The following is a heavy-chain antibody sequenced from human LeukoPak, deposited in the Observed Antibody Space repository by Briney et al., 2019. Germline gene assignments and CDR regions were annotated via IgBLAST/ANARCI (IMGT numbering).Heavy chain of an antibody. Sequence: ASVKVSCKASGYTFTSYAISWVRQAPGQGLEWMGWISADNGNTDYAQRFQGRVTMTTDTSTSTAYMELRSLRSDDTAVYYCAGLRWCLHDWFDPWGQGTLVTVSS. J-gene: IGHJ5*02. V-gene: IGHV1-18*01. CDR2: ISADNGNT. CDR1: GYTFTSYA. CDR3: AGLRWCLHDWFDP. D-gene: IGHD2-21*01.